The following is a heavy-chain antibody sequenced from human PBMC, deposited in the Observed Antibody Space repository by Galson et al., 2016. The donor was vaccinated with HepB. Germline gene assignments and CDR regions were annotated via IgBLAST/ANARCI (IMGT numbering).Heavy chain of an antibody. V-gene: IGHV3-23*01. Sequence: SLRLFCAASGFTFSNYAMSWVRQAPGKGLEWVSSINIGGDSTYYADSVKGRFTISRDNSKNTVYLQMNSLRAEDTALYYCAKDSPYSSGWSTYWGQGTLVTVSS. CDR2: INIGGDST. J-gene: IGHJ4*02. CDR3: AKDSPYSSGWSTY. CDR1: GFTFSNYA. D-gene: IGHD6-19*01.